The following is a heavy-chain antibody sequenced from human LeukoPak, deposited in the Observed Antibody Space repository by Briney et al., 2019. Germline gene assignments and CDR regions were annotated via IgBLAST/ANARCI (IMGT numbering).Heavy chain of an antibody. Sequence: GASVKVSCKASGYTFTSYAMHWVRQAPGQRLEWMGWINAGNGNTKYSQKFQGRVTITRDTSASTAYMELSSLRSEDTAVYYCAREDEWFGELLDYWGQGTLVTVSS. J-gene: IGHJ4*02. CDR2: INAGNGNT. CDR3: AREDEWFGELLDY. D-gene: IGHD3-10*01. CDR1: GYTFTSYA. V-gene: IGHV1-3*01.